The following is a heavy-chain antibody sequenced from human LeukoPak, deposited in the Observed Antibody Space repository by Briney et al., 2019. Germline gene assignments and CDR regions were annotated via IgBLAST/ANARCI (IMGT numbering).Heavy chain of an antibody. D-gene: IGHD3-10*01. CDR2: ISSSGSTI. Sequence: RLSCAASGFTFSSYEMNWVRQAPGKGLEWVSYISSSGSTIYYADSVKGRFTISRDNAKNSLYLQMNSLRAEDTAVYYCARDRPYGSGRERYFDYWGQGTLVTVSS. CDR3: ARDRPYGSGRERYFDY. V-gene: IGHV3-48*03. J-gene: IGHJ4*02. CDR1: GFTFSSYE.